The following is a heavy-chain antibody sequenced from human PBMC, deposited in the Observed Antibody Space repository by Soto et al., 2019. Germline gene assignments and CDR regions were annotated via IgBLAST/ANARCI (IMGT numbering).Heavy chain of an antibody. CDR3: AKDLDYGDYGYYYYGMDV. V-gene: IGHV3-30*18. Sequence: QVQLVESGGGVVQPGRSLRLSCAASGFTFSSYGMHWVRQAPGKGLEWVAVISYDGSNKYYADSVKGRFTISRDNSKNTLYLQMNSLRAEDTAVYYCAKDLDYGDYGYYYYGMDVWGQGTTVTVSS. D-gene: IGHD4-17*01. J-gene: IGHJ6*02. CDR1: GFTFSSYG. CDR2: ISYDGSNK.